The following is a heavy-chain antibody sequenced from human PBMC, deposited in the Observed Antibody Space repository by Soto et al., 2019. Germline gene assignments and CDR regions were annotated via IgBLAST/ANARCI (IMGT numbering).Heavy chain of an antibody. D-gene: IGHD1-26*01. CDR1: GGSISSGGYY. J-gene: IGHJ4*02. CDR2: IYYSGST. V-gene: IGHV4-31*03. CDR3: ASVGVGATASPPSFDY. Sequence: QVQLQESGPGLVKPSQTLSLTCTVSGGSISSGGYYWSWIRQHPGKGLECIGYIYYSGSTYYNPSLKSRVNISVDTSKNQFSLKLSSVPAADTAVYYCASVGVGATASPPSFDYWGQGTLVTVSS.